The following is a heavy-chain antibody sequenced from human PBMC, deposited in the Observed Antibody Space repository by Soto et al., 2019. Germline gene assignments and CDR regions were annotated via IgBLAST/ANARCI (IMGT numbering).Heavy chain of an antibody. Sequence: QVQLQESGPGLVKPSETLSLTCTVSGGSISSYYWSWIRQPPGKGLEWIGYIYYSGSTNYNPSLKIRVTLSVDTSKNQFSLKLSSVTAADTAVYYCARLYAGNFDYWGQGTLVTVYS. J-gene: IGHJ4*02. CDR2: IYYSGST. CDR1: GGSISSYY. V-gene: IGHV4-59*01. D-gene: IGHD2-8*01. CDR3: ARLYAGNFDY.